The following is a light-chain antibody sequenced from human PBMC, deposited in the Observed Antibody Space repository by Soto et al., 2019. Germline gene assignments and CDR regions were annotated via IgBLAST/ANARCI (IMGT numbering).Light chain of an antibody. J-gene: IGLJ1*01. CDR2: EVS. Sequence: QSALTQPASVSGSPGQSITISCTGTSSDVGGYNYVSWYQQHPGKAPKLIIYEVSNRPSGVSNRFSGSKSGNTASLTISGLQADDEADYYCSSYRSSSTRYVFGTGTKVTVL. CDR3: SSYRSSSTRYV. V-gene: IGLV2-14*01. CDR1: SSDVGGYNY.